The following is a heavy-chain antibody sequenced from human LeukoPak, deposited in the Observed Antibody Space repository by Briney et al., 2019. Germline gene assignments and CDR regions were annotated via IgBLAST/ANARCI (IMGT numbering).Heavy chain of an antibody. CDR2: IIPIFGTA. Sequence: SVKVSCKASGYTFTSYDINWVRQATGQGLEWMGGIIPIFGTANYAQKFQGRVTITADESTSTAYMELSSLRSEDTAVYYCARGGSGSYQILFDYWGQGTLVTVSS. CDR3: ARGGSGSYQILFDY. CDR1: GYTFTSYD. D-gene: IGHD1-26*01. V-gene: IGHV1-69*13. J-gene: IGHJ4*02.